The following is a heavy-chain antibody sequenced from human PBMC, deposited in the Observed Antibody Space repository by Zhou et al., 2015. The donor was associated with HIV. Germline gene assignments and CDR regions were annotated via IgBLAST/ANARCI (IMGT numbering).Heavy chain of an antibody. Sequence: QVHLVQSGAEVKKPGASVKVSCKASGYTFTGYYIHWIRQAPGQGLEWMGWINPNSGGTNYPQKFQGRVTMTRDTSISTAYMELSRLRSDDTAVYYCARVWDFYGSGNDFWGQGTLVTVSS. V-gene: IGHV1-2*02. J-gene: IGHJ4*02. CDR2: INPNSGGT. D-gene: IGHD3-10*01. CDR1: GYTFTGYY. CDR3: ARVWDFYGSGNDF.